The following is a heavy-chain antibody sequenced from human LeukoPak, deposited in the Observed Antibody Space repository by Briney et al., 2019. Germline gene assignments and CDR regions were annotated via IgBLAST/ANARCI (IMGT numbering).Heavy chain of an antibody. V-gene: IGHV4-59*12. CDR1: GGSISSYY. J-gene: IGHJ4*02. D-gene: IGHD6-13*01. CDR3: ARVGHIVAAGTYDY. CDR2: VYYSGST. Sequence: ASETLSLTCTVSGGSISSYYWSWIRQPPGKGLGWIGYVYYSGSTNCNPSLKNRVTISVDTSKNQFSLKLSFVTAADTAVYYCARVGHIVAAGTYDYWGQGTLVTVSS.